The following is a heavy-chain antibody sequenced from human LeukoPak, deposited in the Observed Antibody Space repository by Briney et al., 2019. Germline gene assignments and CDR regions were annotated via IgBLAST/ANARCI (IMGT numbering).Heavy chain of an antibody. CDR3: ARDIGRFGELSPIDY. CDR2: ISYDGGNK. Sequence: GGSLRLSCAASGFTFSSYAMHWVRQAPGKGLEWVALISYDGGNKYYADSAKGRFTLSRDNSKNTLYLQMKSLRAQDTAVYYCARDIGRFGELSPIDYWGQGTLVTVSS. V-gene: IGHV3-30-3*01. J-gene: IGHJ4*02. CDR1: GFTFSSYA. D-gene: IGHD3-10*01.